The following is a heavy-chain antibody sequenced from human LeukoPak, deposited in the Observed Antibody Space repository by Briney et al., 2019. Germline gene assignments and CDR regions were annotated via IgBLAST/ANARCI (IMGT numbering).Heavy chain of an antibody. CDR1: GFTFGDYA. V-gene: IGHV3-49*03. Sequence: GGSLRLSCTASGFTFGDYAMSWFRQAPGKGLEWVGFIRSKAYGGTTEYAASVKGRFTISRDDSKSIAYLQMNSLKTEDTAVYYCTRVLAAAYYYYYYMDVWGKGTTVTVSS. CDR2: IRSKAYGGTT. D-gene: IGHD6-13*01. J-gene: IGHJ6*03. CDR3: TRVLAAAYYYYYYMDV.